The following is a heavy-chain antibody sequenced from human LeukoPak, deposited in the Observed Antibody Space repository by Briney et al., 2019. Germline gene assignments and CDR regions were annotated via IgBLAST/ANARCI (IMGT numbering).Heavy chain of an antibody. D-gene: IGHD3-3*01. Sequence: ASVKVSCKDSGYTFTSYGISWVRQAPGQGLEWMGWISAYNGNTNYAQKLQGRVTMTTDTSTSTAYMELRSLRSDDTAVYYCARAYYDFWSGLLGPPDYWGQGTLVTVSS. V-gene: IGHV1-18*01. J-gene: IGHJ4*02. CDR3: ARAYYDFWSGLLGPPDY. CDR2: ISAYNGNT. CDR1: GYTFTSYG.